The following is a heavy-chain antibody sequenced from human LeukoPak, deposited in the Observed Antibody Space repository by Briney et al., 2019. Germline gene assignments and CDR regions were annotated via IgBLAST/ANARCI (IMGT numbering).Heavy chain of an antibody. Sequence: SGTLSLTCTVSGGSISSYYWSWIRQPPGKGLEWIGYIYYSGSTNYNPSLKSRVTISVDTSKNQFSLKLSSVTAADTAVYYCARVSSGWYLTQYFQHWGQGTLVTVSS. V-gene: IGHV4-59*01. CDR3: ARVSSGWYLTQYFQH. D-gene: IGHD6-19*01. CDR2: IYYSGST. J-gene: IGHJ1*01. CDR1: GGSISSYY.